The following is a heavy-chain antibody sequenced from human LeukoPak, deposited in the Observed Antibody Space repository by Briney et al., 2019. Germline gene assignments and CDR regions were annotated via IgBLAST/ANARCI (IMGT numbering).Heavy chain of an antibody. D-gene: IGHD6-6*01. CDR2: INPNSGGT. J-gene: IGHJ4*02. CDR3: ARSVYSSSSLDY. CDR1: GYTFTGYY. Sequence: ASVKVSCKASGYTFTGYYMHWVRQAPGQGGEWMGWINPNSGGTNYAQKFQGRVTMTRDTSNSAAYMELSRLRSDDTAVYYCARSVYSSSSLDYWGQGTLVTVSS. V-gene: IGHV1-2*02.